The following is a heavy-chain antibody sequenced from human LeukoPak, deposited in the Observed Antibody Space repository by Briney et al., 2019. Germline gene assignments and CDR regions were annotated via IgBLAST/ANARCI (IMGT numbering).Heavy chain of an antibody. CDR3: AKDGEMATITAY. V-gene: IGHV3-23*01. D-gene: IGHD5-24*01. Sequence: SGGSLRLSCAASGFTFSSYAMSWVRQAPGKGLEWVSAISGSGGSTYYADSVKSRFTISRDNSKNTLYLQMNSLRAEDTAVYYCAKDGEMATITAYWGQGTLVTVSS. CDR1: GFTFSSYA. CDR2: ISGSGGST. J-gene: IGHJ4*01.